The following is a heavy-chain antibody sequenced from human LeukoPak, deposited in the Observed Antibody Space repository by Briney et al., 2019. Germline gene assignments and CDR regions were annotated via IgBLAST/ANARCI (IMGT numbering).Heavy chain of an antibody. Sequence: GGSLRLSCAASGFTFSSYSMNWVRQAPGKGLGWVSSISSSSSYIYYADSVKGRFTISRDNAKNSLYLQMNRLRAEDTAVYYCASAPAARGDYFDYWGQGTLVTVSS. V-gene: IGHV3-21*01. CDR1: GFTFSSYS. J-gene: IGHJ4*02. CDR3: ASAPAARGDYFDY. D-gene: IGHD2-2*01. CDR2: ISSSSSYI.